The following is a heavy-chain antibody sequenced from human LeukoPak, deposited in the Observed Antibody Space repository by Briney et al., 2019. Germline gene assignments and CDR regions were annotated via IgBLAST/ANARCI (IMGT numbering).Heavy chain of an antibody. CDR2: IIPIFGTA. Sequence: ASVKVSCKASRGTFSSYAISWVRQAPGQGLEWMGGIIPIFGTANYAQKFQGRVTITADKSTSTAYMELSSLRSEDTAVYYCARVLTMDYYDSSGHFDYWGQGTLVTVSS. CDR3: ARVLTMDYYDSSGHFDY. D-gene: IGHD3-22*01. V-gene: IGHV1-69*06. CDR1: RGTFSSYA. J-gene: IGHJ4*02.